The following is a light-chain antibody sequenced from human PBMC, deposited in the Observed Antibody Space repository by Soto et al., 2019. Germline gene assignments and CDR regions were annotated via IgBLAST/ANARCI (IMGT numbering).Light chain of an antibody. Sequence: EIVMLQTPATRSVSKEERATLSWRASQSVGNNLAWYQQKPGPAPRLLIYGASTRATGIPVRFSGSGSGTEFTLIISSLQSEDFAVYYCQQYNTWPLWTFGQGTKVDIK. CDR3: QQYNTWPLWT. V-gene: IGKV3-15*01. J-gene: IGKJ1*01. CDR1: QSVGNN. CDR2: GAS.